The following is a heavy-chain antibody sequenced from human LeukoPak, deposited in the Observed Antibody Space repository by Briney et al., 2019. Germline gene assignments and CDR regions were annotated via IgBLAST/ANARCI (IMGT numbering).Heavy chain of an antibody. CDR3: ARSSGWYVGGFDY. V-gene: IGHV1-69*02. CDR2: IIPILGIA. CDR1: GGTFSSYF. J-gene: IGHJ4*02. D-gene: IGHD6-19*01. Sequence: SVKVSCKASGGTFSSYFISWVRQAPGQGLEWMGRIIPILGIANYAQKFRGRVTITADKSTSTAYMELSSLRSEDTAVYYCARSSGWYVGGFDYWGQGTLVTVSS.